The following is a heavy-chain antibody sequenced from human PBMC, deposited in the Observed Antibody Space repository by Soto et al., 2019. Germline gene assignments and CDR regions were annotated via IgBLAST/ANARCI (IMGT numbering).Heavy chain of an antibody. J-gene: IGHJ4*02. CDR2: ITGSGGDT. CDR3: GNGSTRGSSYFLVY. D-gene: IGHD6-25*01. V-gene: IGHV3-23*01. Sequence: GGSLRLSCAASGFTFNNYAMSWVRQAPGKGLEWVSAITGSGGDTFHADSVKGRFTISRDNSENSLYLQMNTLRADDTAVYFCGNGSTRGSSYFLVYWGQGTLVTVCS. CDR1: GFTFNNYA.